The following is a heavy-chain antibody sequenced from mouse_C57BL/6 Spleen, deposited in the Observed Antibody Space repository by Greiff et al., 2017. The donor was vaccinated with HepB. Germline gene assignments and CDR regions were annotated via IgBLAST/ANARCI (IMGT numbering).Heavy chain of an antibody. CDR2: IRSKSNNYAT. CDR3: VRPGGYYYGSSYGENAMDY. J-gene: IGHJ4*01. D-gene: IGHD1-1*01. Sequence: EVMLVESGGGLVQPKGSLKLSCAASGFSFNTYAMNWVRQAPGKGLEWVARIRSKSNNYATYYADSVKDRFTISRDDSESMLYLQMNNLKTEDTAMYYCVRPGGYYYGSSYGENAMDYWGQGTSVTVSS. CDR1: GFSFNTYA. V-gene: IGHV10-1*01.